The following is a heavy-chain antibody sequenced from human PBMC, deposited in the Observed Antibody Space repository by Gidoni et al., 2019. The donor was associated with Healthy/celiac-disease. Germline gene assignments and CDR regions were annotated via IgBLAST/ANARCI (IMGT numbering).Heavy chain of an antibody. CDR2: MYYSGST. Sequence: QVQLQESGPGLVKPSETLSLICTVSGGSISSYYWSWIRQPPGKGLEWIGYMYYSGSTNYNPSLKSRVTRSGDKSKNQFSLKLSSVTASDKAVYYCARQSGRMYPLDYWGQGTLVTVSS. J-gene: IGHJ4*02. D-gene: IGHD1-26*01. CDR3: ARQSGRMYPLDY. CDR1: GGSISSYY. V-gene: IGHV4-59*08.